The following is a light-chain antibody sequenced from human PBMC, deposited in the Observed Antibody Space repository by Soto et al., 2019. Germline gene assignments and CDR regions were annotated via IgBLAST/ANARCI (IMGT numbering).Light chain of an antibody. CDR2: AAS. CDR3: LQDHGYPWT. CDR1: QGIRND. Sequence: AIQMTQSPTSLSASVGDSVTITCQSGQGIRNDLDWYQQKPGKAPKLLISAASSLQDGVPSRFSGSGSGTHFTLTISGLQPEDFATYYCLQDHGYPWTFGQGTKV. J-gene: IGKJ1*01. V-gene: IGKV1-6*02.